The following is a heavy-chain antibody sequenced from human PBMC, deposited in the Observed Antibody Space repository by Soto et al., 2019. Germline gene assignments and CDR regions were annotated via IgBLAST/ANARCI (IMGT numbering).Heavy chain of an antibody. CDR2: IYYSGST. J-gene: IGHJ5*02. CDR1: GGSISSYY. Sequence: SETLSLTCTVSGGSISSYYWSWIGQPPGKGLEWIGYIYYSGSTNYNPSLKSRVTISVDTSKNQFSLKLSSVTAADTAVYYCAREYSSSWYSSNWFDPWGQGTLVTVS. CDR3: AREYSSSWYSSNWFDP. D-gene: IGHD6-13*01. V-gene: IGHV4-59*01.